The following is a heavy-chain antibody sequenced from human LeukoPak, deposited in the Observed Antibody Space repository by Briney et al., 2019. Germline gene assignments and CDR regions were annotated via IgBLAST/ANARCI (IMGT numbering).Heavy chain of an antibody. Sequence: ASVKVSCKASGYTFTGYYMHWVRQAPGQGLEWMGWINSNSGGVHYAQNFQARVTMTRDTSISTAYMDLTRLRYDDTAVYFCARYLAAPYDAFDIWGQGTMVTVSS. CDR1: GYTFTGYY. D-gene: IGHD2-15*01. CDR3: ARYLAAPYDAFDI. V-gene: IGHV1-2*02. CDR2: INSNSGGV. J-gene: IGHJ3*02.